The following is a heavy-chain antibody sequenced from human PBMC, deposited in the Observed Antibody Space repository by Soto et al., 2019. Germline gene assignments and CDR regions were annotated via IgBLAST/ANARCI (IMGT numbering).Heavy chain of an antibody. CDR3: ARVQLERRHYYYYRMDV. CDR2: ISSSSSYI. D-gene: IGHD1-1*01. J-gene: IGHJ6*04. V-gene: IGHV3-21*01. Sequence: GGSLRLSCAASAFTFSSYSMNWVRQAPGKGLEWVSSISSSSSYIYYADSVKGRFTISRDNAKNSLYLQMNSLRAEDTAVYYCARVQLERRHYYYYRMDVWGKGTKVPGSS. CDR1: AFTFSSYS.